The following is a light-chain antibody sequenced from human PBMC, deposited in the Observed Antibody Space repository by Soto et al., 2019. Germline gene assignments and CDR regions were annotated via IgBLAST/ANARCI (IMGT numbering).Light chain of an antibody. V-gene: IGLV2-23*01. Sequence: QSVLTQPASVSGFLGQSITMSCTGSSSDVGTFNLVSWFQQHPGKAPKLLIFECTKRPSGVSDRFSGSKSGNTASLTISGLQAEDEADYHCCSYAGTRTSWVFGTGTKLTVL. CDR2: ECT. CDR3: CSYAGTRTSWV. CDR1: SSDVGTFNL. J-gene: IGLJ1*01.